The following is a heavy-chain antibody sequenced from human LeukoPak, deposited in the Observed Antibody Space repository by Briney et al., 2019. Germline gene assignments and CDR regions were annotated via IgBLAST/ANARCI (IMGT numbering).Heavy chain of an antibody. Sequence: SETLSLTCAVSGGSISSSNWWSWVRQPPGKGLEWIGEIYHSGSTNYNPSLKSRVTISVDKSKNQFSLKLSSVTAADTAVYYCARSRPPVSSTSCFHCYYYGMDVWGQGTTVTVSS. CDR3: ARSRPPVSSTSCFHCYYYGMDV. CDR1: GGSISSSNW. CDR2: IYHSGST. J-gene: IGHJ6*02. V-gene: IGHV4-4*02. D-gene: IGHD2-2*01.